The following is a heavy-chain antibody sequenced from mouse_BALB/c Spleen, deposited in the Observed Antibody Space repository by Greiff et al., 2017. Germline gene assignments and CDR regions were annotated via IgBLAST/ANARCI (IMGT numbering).Heavy chain of an antibody. CDR2: ISDGGSYT. V-gene: IGHV5-4*02. Sequence: EVMLVESGGGLVKPGGSLKLSCAASGFTFSDYYMYWVRQTPEKRLEWVATISDGGSYTYYPDSVKGRFTISRDNAKNNLYLQMSSLKSEDTAMYYCATIITTVVEGYFDVWGAGTTVTVSS. CDR1: GFTFSDYY. J-gene: IGHJ1*01. CDR3: ATIITTVVEGYFDV. D-gene: IGHD1-1*01.